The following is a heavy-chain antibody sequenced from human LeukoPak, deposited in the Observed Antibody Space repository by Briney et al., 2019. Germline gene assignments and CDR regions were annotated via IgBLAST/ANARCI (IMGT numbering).Heavy chain of an antibody. D-gene: IGHD6-19*01. CDR3: AKELSGGWPFDY. J-gene: IGHJ4*02. Sequence: GGSLRLSCAASGFTFSSYAMSWVRQAPGQGLEWVSGISGSGGTTYYADSVKGRFTISRDNSKNTLFLQMNSLRAEDTAVYYCAKELSGGWPFDYWGQGTLVTVSS. CDR2: ISGSGGTT. CDR1: GFTFSSYA. V-gene: IGHV3-23*01.